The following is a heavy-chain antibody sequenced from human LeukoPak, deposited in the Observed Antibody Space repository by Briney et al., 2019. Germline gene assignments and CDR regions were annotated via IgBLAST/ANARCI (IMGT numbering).Heavy chain of an antibody. Sequence: LTCXXSGGSISTYXXNWLRQPPGKGLEWIGDIYYSGGTNYNPSLKSRVTISVDTSKNQFSLKLSSVDAADTAVYYCARAYGNTAYYYXGMXXWG. D-gene: IGHD4-17*01. V-gene: IGHV4-59*01. CDR3: ARAYGNTAYYYXGMXX. CDR1: GGSISTYX. J-gene: IGHJ6*02. CDR2: IYYSGGT.